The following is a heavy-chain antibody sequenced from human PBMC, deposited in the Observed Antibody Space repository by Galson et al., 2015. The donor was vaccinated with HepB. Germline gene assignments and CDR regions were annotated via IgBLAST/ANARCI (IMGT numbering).Heavy chain of an antibody. Sequence: SCKASGYTFTSYDINWVRQATGQGLEWMGWMNPNSGNTGYAQKFQGRVTMTRNTSISTAYMELSSLRSEDTAVYYCARGPKNYYDSSGTRFDPWGQGTLVTVSS. CDR1: GYTFTSYD. J-gene: IGHJ5*02. V-gene: IGHV1-8*01. D-gene: IGHD3-22*01. CDR2: MNPNSGNT. CDR3: ARGPKNYYDSSGTRFDP.